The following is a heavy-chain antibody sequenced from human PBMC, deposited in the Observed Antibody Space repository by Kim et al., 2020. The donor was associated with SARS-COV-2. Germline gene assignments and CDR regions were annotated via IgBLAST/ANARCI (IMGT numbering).Heavy chain of an antibody. Sequence: SETLSLTCTVSGGSISSYYWSWIRQPPGKGLEWIGYIYYSGSTNYNPSLKSRVTISVDTSKNQFSLKLSSVTTADTAVYYCAREAHYYDSSGYYYGGSYFDYWGQGTLVTVSS. J-gene: IGHJ4*02. CDR3: AREAHYYDSSGYYYGGSYFDY. CDR1: GGSISSYY. D-gene: IGHD3-22*01. CDR2: IYYSGST. V-gene: IGHV4-59*01.